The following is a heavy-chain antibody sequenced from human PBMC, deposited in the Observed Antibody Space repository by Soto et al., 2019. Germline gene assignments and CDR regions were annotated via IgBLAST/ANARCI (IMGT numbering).Heavy chain of an antibody. CDR3: ARGYSTSWTYYFDY. CDR1: GDSISGYY. CDR2: IYYSGST. Sequence: PSETLSLTCTVSGDSISGYYWSWIRQPPGKGLEWIGHIYYSGSTNYNPSLKSRVTISADTSKSQFSLKLNSVTAADTAVYYCARGYSTSWTYYFDYWGQGTLVTVSS. D-gene: IGHD6-13*01. J-gene: IGHJ4*02. V-gene: IGHV4-59*01.